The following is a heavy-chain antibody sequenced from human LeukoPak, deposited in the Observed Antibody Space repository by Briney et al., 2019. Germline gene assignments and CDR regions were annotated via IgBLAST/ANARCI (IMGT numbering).Heavy chain of an antibody. CDR2: IIPIFGTA. J-gene: IGHJ6*03. CDR1: GGTFSSYA. CDR3: ARGPLVPAYYYYYYYMDV. D-gene: IGHD2-8*02. V-gene: IGHV1-69*13. Sequence: SVKVSCKASGGTFSSYAISWVRQAPGQGLEWMGGIIPIFGTANYAQKFQGRVTITADESTSTAYMELSSLRSGDTAVYYCARGPLVPAYYYYYYYMDVWGKGTTVTVSS.